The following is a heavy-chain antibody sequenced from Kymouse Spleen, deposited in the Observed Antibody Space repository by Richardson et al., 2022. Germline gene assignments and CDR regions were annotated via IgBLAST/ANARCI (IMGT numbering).Heavy chain of an antibody. D-gene: IGHD3-10*01. CDR3: ARGGLLWFGESCFDY. Sequence: QVQLQESGPGLVKPSETLSLTCTVSGGSVSSGSYYWSWIRQPPGKGLEWIGYIYYSGSTNYNPSLKSRVTISVDTSKNQFSLKLSSVTAADTAVYYCARGGLLWFGESCFDYWGQGTLVTVSS. CDR1: GGSVSSGSYY. V-gene: IGHV4-61*01. CDR2: IYYSGST. J-gene: IGHJ4*02.